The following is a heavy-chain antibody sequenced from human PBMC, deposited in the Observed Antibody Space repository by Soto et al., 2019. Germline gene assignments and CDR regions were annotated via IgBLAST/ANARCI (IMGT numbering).Heavy chain of an antibody. D-gene: IGHD3-3*01. J-gene: IGHJ5*02. V-gene: IGHV4-34*01. CDR2: INHTGIT. CDR1: GGSVNGYY. CDR3: ATRITVFEWLIPPYDP. Sequence: PSETLSLTCAVYGGSVNGYYWNWIRQLPGKGLEWIGEINHTGITHYNPSPKSRVTTSVDTAKNQFSLRFSAVTAADTAIDYGATRITVFEWLIPPYDPWGQGTQVTVAS.